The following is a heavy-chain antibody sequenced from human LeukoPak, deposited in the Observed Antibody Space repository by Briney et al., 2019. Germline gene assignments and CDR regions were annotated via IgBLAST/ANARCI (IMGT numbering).Heavy chain of an antibody. V-gene: IGHV3-7*03. J-gene: IGHJ3*02. CDR1: TFTFSNYW. D-gene: IGHD1-14*01. CDR2: IKQDGSEK. CDR3: ARDVLAAGATGTFDI. Sequence: GGSLRLSCAASTFTFSNYWMSWVRQAPGKGLEWVANIKQDGSEKYYVDSVKGRFTISRDNAKTSLYLQMNSLRAEDTAVYYCARDVLAAGATGTFDIWGQGTMVTISS.